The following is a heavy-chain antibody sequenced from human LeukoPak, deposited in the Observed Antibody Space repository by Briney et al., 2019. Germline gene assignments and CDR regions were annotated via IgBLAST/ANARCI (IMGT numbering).Heavy chain of an antibody. CDR1: GFTFSSSG. CDR3: AKDRPYYMDV. CDR2: IRYDGSDK. V-gene: IGHV3-30*02. Sequence: GGSLRLSCAASGFTFSSSGMHWVRQVSGKGLEWVAFIRYDGSDKYYADSVKGRFTISRDNSKNTLYLQMNSLRAEDTAVYYCAKDRPYYMDVWGKGTAVPVFS. J-gene: IGHJ6*03.